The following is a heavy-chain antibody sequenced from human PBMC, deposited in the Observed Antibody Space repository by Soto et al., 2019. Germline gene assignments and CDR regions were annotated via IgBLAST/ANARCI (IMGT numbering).Heavy chain of an antibody. Sequence: GGSLRLSCAASGFTFSDYYMSWIRQAPGKGLEWVSYISSSGSTIYYADSVKGRFTISRDNAKNSLYLQMNSLRAEDTAVYYCARDCERANDYGDYYYYYGMDVWGQGTTVTVSS. CDR1: GFTFSDYY. J-gene: IGHJ6*02. D-gene: IGHD4-17*01. V-gene: IGHV3-11*01. CDR3: ARDCERANDYGDYYYYYGMDV. CDR2: ISSSGSTI.